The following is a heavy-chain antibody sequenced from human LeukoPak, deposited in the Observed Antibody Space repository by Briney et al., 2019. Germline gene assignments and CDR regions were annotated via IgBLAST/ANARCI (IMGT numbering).Heavy chain of an antibody. V-gene: IGHV3-48*04. D-gene: IGHD2-15*01. CDR2: ISSSSSTI. Sequence: PGGSLRLSCAASGFTFSSYSMNWVRQAPGKGLEWVSYISSSSSTIYYADSVKGRFTISRDNAKNSLYLQMNSLRAEDTAVYYCARIGYCSGGSCYPSYYYYGMDVWGQGTTVTVSS. J-gene: IGHJ6*02. CDR1: GFTFSSYS. CDR3: ARIGYCSGGSCYPSYYYYGMDV.